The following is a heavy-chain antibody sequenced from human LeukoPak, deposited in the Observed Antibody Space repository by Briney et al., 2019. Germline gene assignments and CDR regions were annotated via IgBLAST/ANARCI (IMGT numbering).Heavy chain of an antibody. CDR2: IYSGGST. D-gene: IGHD3-10*01. V-gene: IGHV3-66*01. J-gene: IGHJ4*02. Sequence: GGSLRLSCAASGFTVSSNYMSWVRQAPGKGLEWVSVIYSGGSTYYADSVKGRFTISRDNSKNTLYLQMNSLRAEDTAVYYCARDSLAPPYYYGSGSPAFDYWGQGTLVTVSS. CDR3: ARDSLAPPYYYGSGSPAFDY. CDR1: GFTVSSNY.